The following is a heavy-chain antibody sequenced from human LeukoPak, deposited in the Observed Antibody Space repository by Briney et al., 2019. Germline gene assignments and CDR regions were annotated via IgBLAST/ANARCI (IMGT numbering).Heavy chain of an antibody. CDR1: GFTFSSYA. CDR3: ARDDYDNSLTGGFDP. V-gene: IGHV3-30*01. J-gene: IGHJ5*02. D-gene: IGHD3-9*01. Sequence: GRSLRLSCAASGFTFSSYAMHWVRQAPGKGLEWVAVISYDGSNKYYADSVKGRFTISRDNSKNTLYLQMNSLRAEDTAVYYCARDDYDNSLTGGFDPWGQGTLVTVSS. CDR2: ISYDGSNK.